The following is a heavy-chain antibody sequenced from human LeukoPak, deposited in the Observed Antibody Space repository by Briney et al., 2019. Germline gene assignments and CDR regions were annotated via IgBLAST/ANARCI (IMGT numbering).Heavy chain of an antibody. D-gene: IGHD6-13*01. J-gene: IGHJ6*02. CDR1: GFTFGDYA. Sequence: GGSLRLSCTASGFTFGDYAMSWFRQAPGKGLEWVGFIRSKAYGGTTEYAASVKGRFTISRDDSKSIAYLQMNSLKTEDTAVYYCTSRRAAANYYYYYGMDVWGQGTTVTVSS. CDR2: IRSKAYGGTT. V-gene: IGHV3-49*03. CDR3: TSRRAAANYYYYYGMDV.